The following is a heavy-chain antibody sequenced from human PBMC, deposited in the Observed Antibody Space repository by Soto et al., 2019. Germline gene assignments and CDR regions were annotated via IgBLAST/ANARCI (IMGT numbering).Heavy chain of an antibody. D-gene: IGHD6-6*01. CDR1: GGSVDRGDYY. V-gene: IGHV4-30-4*01. J-gene: IGHJ4*02. Sequence: SETLSLTCTVSGGSVDRGDYYWTRIRQPPGKSLEWIADVSSYRGATYYNPSLKSRLTISLGTPMNQFSLKLTSVTAADTAVYYGACFKSIAAPIYYFDYWGQGTLVTVSS. CDR3: ACFKSIAAPIYYFDY. CDR2: VSSYRGAT.